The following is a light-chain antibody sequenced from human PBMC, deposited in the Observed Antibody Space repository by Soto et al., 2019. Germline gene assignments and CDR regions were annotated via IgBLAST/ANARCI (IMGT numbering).Light chain of an antibody. V-gene: IGKV3-20*01. CDR3: QQYGASPQT. CDR1: QPVSINY. J-gene: IGKJ1*01. CDR2: GAS. Sequence: IVLTHSPGTLSFSPGEIATLSFRASQPVSINYLAWYQQKPGQAPRLLIYGASSRATDIPDRFSGSGSGTDFTLTISRLEPDDFAVYYCQQYGASPQTFGQGTKVDIK.